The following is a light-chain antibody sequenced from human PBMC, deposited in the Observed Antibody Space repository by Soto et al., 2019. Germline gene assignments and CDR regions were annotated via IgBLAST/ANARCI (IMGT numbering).Light chain of an antibody. CDR2: EVS. V-gene: IGLV2-14*01. CDR1: SNDVGGYYY. Sequence: QSVLTQPASVSGSPGQSITISCTGTSNDVGGYYYVSWYQHHPGKAPKVIIFEVSNRPSGVSNRFSGSKSGNTASLTISGLQAEDEGDYYCSSYTRRSTVVFGGGTKLTVL. J-gene: IGLJ2*01. CDR3: SSYTRRSTVV.